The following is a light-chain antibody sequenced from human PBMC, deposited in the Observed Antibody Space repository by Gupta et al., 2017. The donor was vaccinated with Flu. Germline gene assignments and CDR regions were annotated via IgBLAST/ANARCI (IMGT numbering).Light chain of an antibody. CDR3: GTWDSSLSAV. V-gene: IGLV1-51*01. CDR2: DNY. J-gene: IGLJ3*02. CDR1: TSNIGNNY. Sequence: QSVLTHPPSVSAAPGQRVTISCSGSTSNIGNNYVSWHQQFPGTAPRLLIFDNYKRPAGIPDRCSGSKSGTAATLVITGLQTGDEADYHCGTWDSSLSAVFGGGTKLTVL.